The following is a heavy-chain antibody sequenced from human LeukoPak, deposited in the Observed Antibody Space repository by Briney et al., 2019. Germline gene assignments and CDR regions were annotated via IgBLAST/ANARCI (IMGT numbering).Heavy chain of an antibody. V-gene: IGHV3-48*01. CDR1: GFTFSTYS. CDR3: ARGFWNGFDY. Sequence: PGGSLRLSCAASGFTFSTYSMTWVRQAQGKGLEWVSYISSSSSSIYYADSVKGRYTISRDNAKNSLYLQMNSLRAEDTAVYYCARGFWNGFDYWGQGTLVTVSS. CDR2: ISSSSSSI. J-gene: IGHJ4*02. D-gene: IGHD3-3*01.